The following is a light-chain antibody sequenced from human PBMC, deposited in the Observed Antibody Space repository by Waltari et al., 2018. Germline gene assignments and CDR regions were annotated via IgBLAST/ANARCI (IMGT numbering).Light chain of an antibody. J-gene: IGKJ3*01. V-gene: IGKV3-20*01. CDR1: QSVSSRN. CDR2: GAS. CDR3: QQYDSSLFT. Sequence: EIVLTQSPGTLSWSPGERATLSCRASQSVSSRNLAWYQQKPGKAPRLLIHGASSRATGIPDRFSGSGSGTDFTLTISRLEPEDFAVYYCQQYDSSLFTFGPGTKVDIK.